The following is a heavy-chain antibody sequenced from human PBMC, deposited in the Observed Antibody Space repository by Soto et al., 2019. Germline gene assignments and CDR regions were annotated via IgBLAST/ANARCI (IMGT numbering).Heavy chain of an antibody. CDR1: GFMFSGYT. CDR2: IDGDSSQI. Sequence: EVQLVESGGGLVKPRGSLRLSCAGSGFMFSGYTMNWVRQAPGKGLEWLSSIDGDSSQIQYADSVQGRFTVSRDNARNSLYLQMDNLGGEDAAVYYCATPYYYDFWGQGTLVTVSS. J-gene: IGHJ4*02. CDR3: ATPYYYDF. V-gene: IGHV3-21*01.